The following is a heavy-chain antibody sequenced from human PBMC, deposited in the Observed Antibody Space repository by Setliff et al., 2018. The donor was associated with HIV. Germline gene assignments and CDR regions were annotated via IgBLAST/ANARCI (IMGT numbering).Heavy chain of an antibody. CDR1: ESTFYA. J-gene: IGHJ4*02. CDR3: ARRVYCSSTTCFDN. D-gene: IGHD2-2*01. Sequence: PGGSLRLSCEASESTFYAMSWVRQAPGKGLEWVGFIRSKTYDGTTKYSDDYTKYADSLKGRFTISRDTSKNTLYLQMNSLRAEDTAVYYCARRVYCSSTTCFDNWGQGTLVTVSS. CDR2: IRSKTYDGTT. V-gene: IGHV3-30*14.